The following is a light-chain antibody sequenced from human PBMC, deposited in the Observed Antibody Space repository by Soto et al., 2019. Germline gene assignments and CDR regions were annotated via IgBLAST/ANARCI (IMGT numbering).Light chain of an antibody. Sequence: QSALTQPASVSGSPGQSITISCTGTSSDVGGYNYVSWYQQHPGKAPKLMIYEVSNRPSGVSNRFSGSKSGNTASLTISGLQAEEEADYYCSSYTSSSTHNYVFGTGTQVTVL. V-gene: IGLV2-14*01. CDR2: EVS. J-gene: IGLJ1*01. CDR1: SSDVGGYNY. CDR3: SSYTSSSTHNYV.